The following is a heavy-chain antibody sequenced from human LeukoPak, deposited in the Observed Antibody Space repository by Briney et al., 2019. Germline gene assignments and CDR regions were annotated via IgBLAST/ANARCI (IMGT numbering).Heavy chain of an antibody. CDR2: ISTNKGNT. Sequence: GASVKVSCTASGYTFSNYGISWVRQAPGQGLEWMRWISTNKGNTKSAQKNQGRVTMTTDTSTSTVHMELRSLRSDDTAVYYCARDRSSYSNFYDYWGQGTLVTVSS. J-gene: IGHJ4*02. CDR1: GYTFSNYG. V-gene: IGHV1-18*01. CDR3: ARDRSSYSNFYDY. D-gene: IGHD4-11*01.